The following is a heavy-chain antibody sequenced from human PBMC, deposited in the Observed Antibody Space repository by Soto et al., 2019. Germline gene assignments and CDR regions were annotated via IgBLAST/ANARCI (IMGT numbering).Heavy chain of an antibody. J-gene: IGHJ6*02. CDR2: ISFDGNKR. D-gene: IGHD2-21*02. Sequence: QVQLVESGGGVVQPGRSLRLSCGASGFASSDYAVHWVRQAPGQGLEWTATISFDGNKRFYADSVKGRLTISRDNSKNTLYLEMHSLRGEDTAVYYCARDLAGRYCGRDCPNGMDVWGPGTTVTVSS. CDR3: ARDLAGRYCGRDCPNGMDV. V-gene: IGHV3-30*04. CDR1: GFASSDYA.